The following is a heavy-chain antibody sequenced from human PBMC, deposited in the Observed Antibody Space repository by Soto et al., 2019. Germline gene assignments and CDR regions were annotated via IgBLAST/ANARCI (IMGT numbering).Heavy chain of an antibody. CDR2: IWYDGSNK. CDR1: GFTFSSYG. Sequence: PGGSLRLSCAASGFTFSSYGMHWVRQAPGKGLEWVAVIWYDGSNKYYADSVKGRFTISRDNSKNTLYLRMNSLRAEDTAVYYCARDPGYGSGSYSYYYYGMDVWGQGTTVTVSS. CDR3: ARDPGYGSGSYSYYYYGMDV. J-gene: IGHJ6*02. D-gene: IGHD3-10*01. V-gene: IGHV3-33*01.